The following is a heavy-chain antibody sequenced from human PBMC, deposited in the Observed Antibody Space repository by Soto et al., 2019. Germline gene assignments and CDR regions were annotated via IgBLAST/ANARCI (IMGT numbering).Heavy chain of an antibody. Sequence: PGGSLRLSCAASGFTFSSYSMNWVRQAPGKGLEWVSSISSSSSYIYYADSVKGRFTISRDNAKNSLYLQMNSLRAEDTAVYYCARDRRGVGPHQYYFDYWGQGTLVTVSS. CDR1: GFTFSSYS. CDR2: ISSSSSYI. D-gene: IGHD3-10*01. V-gene: IGHV3-21*01. CDR3: ARDRRGVGPHQYYFDY. J-gene: IGHJ4*02.